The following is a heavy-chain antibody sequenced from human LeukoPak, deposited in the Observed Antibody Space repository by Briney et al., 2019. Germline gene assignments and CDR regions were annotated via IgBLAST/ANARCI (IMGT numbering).Heavy chain of an antibody. D-gene: IGHD2-21*02. Sequence: PGGSLRLSCAASGFTFSSYAMSWVRQAPGKGLEWVSAISGSGGSTYYADSVKGRFTISRDNSKNTLYLQMNSLRAKDTAVYYCAKGHSLVVVTAENYWGQGTLVTVSS. CDR1: GFTFSSYA. J-gene: IGHJ4*02. CDR2: ISGSGGST. CDR3: AKGHSLVVVTAENY. V-gene: IGHV3-23*01.